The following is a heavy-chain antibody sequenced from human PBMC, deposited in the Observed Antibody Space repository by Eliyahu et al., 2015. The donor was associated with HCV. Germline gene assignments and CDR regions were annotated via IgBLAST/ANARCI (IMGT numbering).Heavy chain of an antibody. V-gene: IGHV3-21*01. CDR2: ISSSSSYI. Sequence: EVQLVESGGGLVKPXGSLRLSCAASGFXFGXYSXNWVRQAPGKGXEWVSSISSSSSYIYYADSVKGRFTISRDNAKNSLYLQLNSLRAEDTAVYYCARRGEDYDILTGYYNWYFQYWGQGTLVTVSS. CDR1: GFXFGXYS. J-gene: IGHJ1*01. CDR3: ARRGEDYDILTGYYNWYFQY. D-gene: IGHD3-9*01.